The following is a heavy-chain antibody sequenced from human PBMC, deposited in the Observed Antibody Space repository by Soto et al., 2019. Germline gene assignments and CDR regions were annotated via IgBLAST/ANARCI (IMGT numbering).Heavy chain of an antibody. CDR3: TSITYGTGP. J-gene: IGHJ5*02. CDR2: IRSKANSYAT. V-gene: IGHV3-73*01. D-gene: IGHD3-10*01. Sequence: PGGSLRLSCAASGFTFSDSGMHWVRQASGKGLEWVGRIRSKANSYATAYAASVKGRFTISRDDSKNTAYLQMNSLKTEDTAVYYCTSITYGTGPWGQGNLVPVSS. CDR1: GFTFSDSG.